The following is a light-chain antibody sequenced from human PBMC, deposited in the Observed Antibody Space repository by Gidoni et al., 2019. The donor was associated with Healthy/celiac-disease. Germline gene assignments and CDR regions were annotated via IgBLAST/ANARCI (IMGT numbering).Light chain of an antibody. V-gene: IGKV1-5*03. Sequence: DIQMTQSPSTLSASVGDRVTITCRASQSISSWLAWYQQKPGKATKLLIYKASSLESGGPSRFSGSGSGTEFTPTISSLQPDDFATYYCQQYNSYRYTFGQGTKLEIK. J-gene: IGKJ2*01. CDR2: KAS. CDR3: QQYNSYRYT. CDR1: QSISSW.